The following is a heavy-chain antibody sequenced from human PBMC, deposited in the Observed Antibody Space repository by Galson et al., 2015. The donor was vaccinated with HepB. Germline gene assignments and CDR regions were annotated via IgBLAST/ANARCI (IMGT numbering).Heavy chain of an antibody. Sequence: SVKVSCKASGYTFTRYEINWVRQATGQGLEWMGWMNPNRGNTGYAQKFQGRITMTRNTSIRTAYMELSSLRSEDTAVYYCARKYNLWSAYQDAFDIWGQGTMVTVSS. V-gene: IGHV1-8*01. J-gene: IGHJ3*02. CDR2: MNPNRGNT. CDR1: GYTFTRYE. CDR3: ARKYNLWSAYQDAFDI. D-gene: IGHD3-3*01.